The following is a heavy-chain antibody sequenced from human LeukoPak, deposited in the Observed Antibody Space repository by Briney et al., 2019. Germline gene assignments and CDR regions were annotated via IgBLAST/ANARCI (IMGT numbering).Heavy chain of an antibody. Sequence: GGSLRLSCAASGFAFSSHAMCWVRQAPGKGLEWVSSIDISGGSTYYADSAEGRFTISRDNSKNTLYLQINGLRVEDTALCYCANEVRPNDYWGQGTLVTVSS. CDR1: GFAFSSHA. CDR3: ANEVRPNDY. D-gene: IGHD1-1*01. CDR2: IDISGGST. V-gene: IGHV3-23*01. J-gene: IGHJ4*02.